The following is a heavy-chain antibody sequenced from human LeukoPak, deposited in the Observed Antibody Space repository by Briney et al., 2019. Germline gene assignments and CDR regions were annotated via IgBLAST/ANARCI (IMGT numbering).Heavy chain of an antibody. CDR1: GFTFSAYG. CDR2: IWSDGGKS. V-gene: IGHV3-33*01. Sequence: GGSLRLSCAASGFTFSAYGMHWVRQAPGKGLEWVAVIWSDGGKSYNSDSVKGRFTISRGNSKNTLYLQMNSLRADDTAVYYCATDSIGPATDFDYWGQGTLVTVSS. CDR3: ATDSIGPATDFDY. D-gene: IGHD2-2*01. J-gene: IGHJ4*02.